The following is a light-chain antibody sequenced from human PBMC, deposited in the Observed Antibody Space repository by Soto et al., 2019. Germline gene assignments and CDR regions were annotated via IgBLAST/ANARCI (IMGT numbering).Light chain of an antibody. CDR1: QSISSY. Sequence: DIQMTQSPSSLSASVGDRVSITCRASQSISSYLNWYQQIPGKAPKLLIYAASSLQTGVPSRFSGSGSGTDFTLTISSLQPEDFGTYYCQQAISFPITFGQGTRLEIK. CDR2: AAS. CDR3: QQAISFPIT. J-gene: IGKJ5*01. V-gene: IGKV1-39*01.